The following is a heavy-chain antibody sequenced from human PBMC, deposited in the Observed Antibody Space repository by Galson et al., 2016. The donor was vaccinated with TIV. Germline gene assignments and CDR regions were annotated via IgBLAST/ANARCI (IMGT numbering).Heavy chain of an antibody. CDR2: IKSNFDGGTT. CDR1: GFRFGDNA. V-gene: IGHV3-15*01. J-gene: IGHJ4*02. D-gene: IGHD2-15*01. CDR3: TTELGYCSGGYCYYFDY. Sequence: SLRLSCAVSGFRFGDNAISWFRQTPEKGLEWVGRIKSNFDGGTTDYAAPVKGRFTISRHDSKNTLFLQMNRLKTEDTAVYYCTTELGYCSGGYCYYFDYWGQGTLVTVSS.